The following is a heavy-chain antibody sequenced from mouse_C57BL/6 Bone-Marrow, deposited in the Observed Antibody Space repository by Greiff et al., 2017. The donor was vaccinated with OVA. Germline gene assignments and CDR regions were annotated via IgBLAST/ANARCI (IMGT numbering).Heavy chain of an antibody. Sequence: QVQLKQPGAELVKPGASVKLSCKASGYTFTSYWMHWVKQRPGQGLEWIGMIHPNSGSTNYNEKFKSKATLTVDKSSSTAYMQLSSLTSEDSAVYYCARGDPTIVTTGYFDVWGTGTTVTVSS. J-gene: IGHJ1*03. CDR1: GYTFTSYW. D-gene: IGHD2-5*01. CDR2: IHPNSGST. V-gene: IGHV1-64*01. CDR3: ARGDPTIVTTGYFDV.